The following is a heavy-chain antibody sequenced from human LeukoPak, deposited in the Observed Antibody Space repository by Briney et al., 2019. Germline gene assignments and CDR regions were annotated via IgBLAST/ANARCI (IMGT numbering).Heavy chain of an antibody. V-gene: IGHV1-18*01. Sequence: GASVKVPCKASGYTFTSYGISWVRQAPGQGLEWMGWISAYNGNTNYAQKLQGRVTMTTDTSTSTAYMELRSLRSHDTAVYYCARDFGSGYDVYYYYGMDVWGQGTTVTVSS. D-gene: IGHD5-12*01. CDR2: ISAYNGNT. CDR3: ARDFGSGYDVYYYYGMDV. J-gene: IGHJ6*02. CDR1: GYTFTSYG.